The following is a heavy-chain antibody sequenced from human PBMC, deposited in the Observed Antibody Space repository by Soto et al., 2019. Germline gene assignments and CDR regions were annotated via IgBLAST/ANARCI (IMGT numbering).Heavy chain of an antibody. V-gene: IGHV4-59*01. CDR2: IYYSGST. J-gene: IGHJ5*02. D-gene: IGHD3-3*01. CDR1: GGSISSYY. CDR3: ARVLGITIFGVAYKWFDP. Sequence: PSETLSLTCTVSGGSISSYYWSWIRQPPGKGLEWIGYIYYSGSTNYNPSLKSRVTISVDTSKNQFSLKLSSVTAADTAVYYCARVLGITIFGVAYKWFDPWGQGALVTVSS.